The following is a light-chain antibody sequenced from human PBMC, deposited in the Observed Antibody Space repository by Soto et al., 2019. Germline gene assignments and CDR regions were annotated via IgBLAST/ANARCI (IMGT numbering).Light chain of an antibody. CDR2: EVS. J-gene: IGLJ1*01. CDR3: SSSTNSSTPFV. Sequence: QSALTQPASVSGSPGQSITISCTGTSGDVGDYNFVSWYQHHPGTASKLMIYEVSNLTPRISNRFSGSMSGNTASLTISGLQAEDEADYYCSSSTNSSTPFVFGTGTKVTVL. CDR1: SGDVGDYNF. V-gene: IGLV2-14*01.